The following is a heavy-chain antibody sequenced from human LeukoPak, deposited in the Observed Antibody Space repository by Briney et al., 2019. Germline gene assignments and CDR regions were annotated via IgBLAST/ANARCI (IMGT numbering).Heavy chain of an antibody. J-gene: IGHJ3*02. CDR3: AREHAYTMVRGVISAFDI. CDR1: GGSFSGYY. D-gene: IGHD3-10*01. V-gene: IGHV4-34*01. CDR2: INHSGST. Sequence: PSETLSLTCAVYGGSFSGYYWSWIRQPPGKGLEWIGEINHSGSTNYNPSLKSRVTISVDTSKNQFSLKLSSVTAADTAVYYCAREHAYTMVRGVISAFDIWGQGTMVTVSS.